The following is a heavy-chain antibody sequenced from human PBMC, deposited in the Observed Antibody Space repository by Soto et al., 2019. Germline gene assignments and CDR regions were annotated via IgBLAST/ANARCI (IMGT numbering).Heavy chain of an antibody. CDR3: AREVDSNWFDP. CDR1: GGTFSSYT. V-gene: IGHV1-69*08. J-gene: IGHJ5*02. CDR2: IIPILGIA. D-gene: IGHD3-22*01. Sequence: QVQLVQSGAEVKKPGSSVKVSCKDSGGTFSSYTISWVRQAPGQGLEWMGRIIPILGIANYAQKFQGRVTITADKSTSTAYMELSSLRSEDTAVYYCAREVDSNWFDPWGQGTLVTVSS.